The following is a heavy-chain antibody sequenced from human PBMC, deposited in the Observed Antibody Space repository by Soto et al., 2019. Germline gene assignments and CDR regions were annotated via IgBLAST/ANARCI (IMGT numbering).Heavy chain of an antibody. Sequence: GGSLRLSCAASGLTFSSYWMSWVRQAPGKGLEWVANIKQDGSEKYYVDSVKGRFTISRDNAKNSLYLQMNSLRAEDTAVYYCARGLRIWGQGTLVTVSS. J-gene: IGHJ4*02. CDR3: ARGLRI. CDR1: GLTFSSYW. V-gene: IGHV3-7*01. CDR2: IKQDGSEK.